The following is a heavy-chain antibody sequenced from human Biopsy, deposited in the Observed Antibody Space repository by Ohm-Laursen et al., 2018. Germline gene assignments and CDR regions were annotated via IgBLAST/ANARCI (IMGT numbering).Heavy chain of an antibody. J-gene: IGHJ6*02. CDR2: INHSGRT. V-gene: IGHV4-34*01. CDR1: GESFNGYY. D-gene: IGHD3-22*01. Sequence: SETLSLTCAVYGESFNGYYWSWIRQTPGEGLEWIGEINHSGRTNYNPSLKSRVTISVDTSKNQFSLKVRSVTAADTAVYYCVRDVDYYDPYHYYALDVWGQGTTVTVSS. CDR3: VRDVDYYDPYHYYALDV.